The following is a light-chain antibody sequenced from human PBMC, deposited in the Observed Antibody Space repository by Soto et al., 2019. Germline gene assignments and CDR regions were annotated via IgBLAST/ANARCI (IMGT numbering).Light chain of an antibody. J-gene: IGLJ7*01. CDR2: ENN. Sequence: QPVLTQPPSVSAAPGQEVTISCSGSSSNIGNNYVSWYQQLPGTAPKLLIYENNKRPSGIPDRFSGSKSGTSATLGITGLQTGDEADYYCGTWDSSLSAAVFGGGTQLTVL. V-gene: IGLV1-51*02. CDR1: SSNIGNNY. CDR3: GTWDSSLSAAV.